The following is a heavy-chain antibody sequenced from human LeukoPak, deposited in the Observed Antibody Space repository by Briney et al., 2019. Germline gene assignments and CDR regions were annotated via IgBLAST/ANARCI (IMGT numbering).Heavy chain of an antibody. J-gene: IGHJ4*02. CDR3: ASSPSQLVPFDY. Sequence: TSETLPLTCAVYGGSFSGYYWSWVRQTPGKGLEWIGEINDSGSTHNNPSLESRVTISVDTSNNQFSLRLSSVTAADTAVYYCASSPSQLVPFDYWGQGILVTVSS. D-gene: IGHD6-6*01. CDR2: INDSGST. CDR1: GGSFSGYY. V-gene: IGHV4-34*01.